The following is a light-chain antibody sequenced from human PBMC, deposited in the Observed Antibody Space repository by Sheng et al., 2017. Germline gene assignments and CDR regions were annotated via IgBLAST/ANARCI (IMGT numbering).Light chain of an antibody. CDR1: QSISKY. J-gene: IGKJ2*01. CDR3: QQNYNGPT. CDR2: ATS. Sequence: DVQLTQSPSSLSASVGDRVTITCRASQSISKYLTWYQQKPGKAPNLLIYATSSLQNGVPSRFSGSGSGTEFTLTISSLQPEDFATYYCQQNYNGPTFGQGTRLEIK. V-gene: IGKV1-39*01.